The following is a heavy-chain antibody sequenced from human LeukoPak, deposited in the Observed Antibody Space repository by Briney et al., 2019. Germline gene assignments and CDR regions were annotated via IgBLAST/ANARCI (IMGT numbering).Heavy chain of an antibody. J-gene: IGHJ3*02. D-gene: IGHD3-16*01. CDR2: ISYDGSNK. CDR1: GFTFSSYW. Sequence: GGSLRLSCAASGFTFSSYWMSWVRQAPGKGLEWVAVISYDGSNKYYADSVKGRFTISRDNSKNTLYLQMNSLRAEDTAVYYCAKFSSVWGSDDHPDDAFDIWGQGTMVTVSS. V-gene: IGHV3-30*18. CDR3: AKFSSVWGSDDHPDDAFDI.